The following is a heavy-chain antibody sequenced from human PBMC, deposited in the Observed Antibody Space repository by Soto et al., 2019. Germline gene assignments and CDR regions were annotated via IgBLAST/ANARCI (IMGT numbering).Heavy chain of an antibody. CDR1: GYSFTSYW. D-gene: IGHD3-10*01. CDR2: IYPGDSDT. CDR3: ARHPDVTMLRGVVKYNWFDL. J-gene: IGHJ5*02. V-gene: IGHV5-51*01. Sequence: PGESLRISCKGSGYSFTSYWIGWVRQLPGKGLEWMGIIYPGDSDTRYSPSFQGQVTISADKSISTAYLQWSSLKASDTAMYSCARHPDVTMLRGVVKYNWFDLSGQGTLVPVSS.